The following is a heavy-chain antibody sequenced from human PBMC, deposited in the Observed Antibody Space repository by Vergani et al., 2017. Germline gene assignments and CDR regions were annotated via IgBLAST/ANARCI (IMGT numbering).Heavy chain of an antibody. Sequence: EVQLVESGGGLVQPGRSLRLSCAASGFIFDDYAMHWVRQAPGKGLEWVSGISWNSGRIGYADSVKGRFTISRDNAKNSLYLQMNSLRAEDTALYYCAKVATLRSYYYYYYMDVWGEGSTVTVSS. CDR2: ISWNSGRI. CDR1: GFIFDDYA. D-gene: IGHD2-15*01. CDR3: AKVATLRSYYYYYYMDV. V-gene: IGHV3-9*01. J-gene: IGHJ6*03.